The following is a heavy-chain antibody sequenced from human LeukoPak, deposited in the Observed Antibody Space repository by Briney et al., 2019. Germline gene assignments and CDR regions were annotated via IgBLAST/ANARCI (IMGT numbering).Heavy chain of an antibody. J-gene: IGHJ5*02. V-gene: IGHV6-1*01. Sequence: SQTLSLTCAISGDSVASNIAAWNWIRQSPSRGLEWLGRTYYRSKWYNDYAVSVKSRITINPDTSKNQFSLQLNSVTPEDTAVYYCARDFNRGYSYGRGDNWFDPWGQGTLVTVSS. CDR1: GDSVASNIAA. CDR2: TYYRSKWYN. D-gene: IGHD5-18*01. CDR3: ARDFNRGYSYGRGDNWFDP.